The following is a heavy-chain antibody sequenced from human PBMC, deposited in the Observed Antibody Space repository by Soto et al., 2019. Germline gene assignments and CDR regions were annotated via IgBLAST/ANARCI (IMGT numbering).Heavy chain of an antibody. V-gene: IGHV1-69*12. D-gene: IGHD6-13*01. Sequence: QVQLVQSGAEVKKPGSSVKVSCKASGGTFSSYAISWVRQAPGQGLEWMGGIIPIFGTANYAQKFQGRVRITADDSTRTAYMELSSLRSEDTAVYYCARRDRGQLDRFDDWGQGTLVTVSS. J-gene: IGHJ4*02. CDR3: ARRDRGQLDRFDD. CDR2: IIPIFGTA. CDR1: GGTFSSYA.